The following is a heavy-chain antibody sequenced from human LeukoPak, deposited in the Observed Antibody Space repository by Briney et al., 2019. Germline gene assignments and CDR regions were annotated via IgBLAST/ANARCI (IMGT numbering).Heavy chain of an antibody. J-gene: IGHJ4*02. D-gene: IGHD3-10*01. CDR2: VYYSGST. Sequence: SETLSLTCTVSGGSISSYYWSWIRQPPGKGLEWIGYVYYSGSTNYNPSLKSRITISVDTSKNQFSLELSSVTAADTAVYYCARESYGSGTYYSNYDYWGQGTLVTVSS. V-gene: IGHV4-59*01. CDR1: GGSISSYY. CDR3: ARESYGSGTYYSNYDY.